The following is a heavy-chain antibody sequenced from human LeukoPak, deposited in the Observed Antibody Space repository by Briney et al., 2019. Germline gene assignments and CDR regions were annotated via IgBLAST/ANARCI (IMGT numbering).Heavy chain of an antibody. CDR3: AKTALLGGVVARGFDY. CDR1: GFTFSSYA. D-gene: IGHD3-16*02. J-gene: IGHJ4*02. Sequence: GGSLGLSCAASGFTFSSYAMSWIRQAPGKGLEWVSSISASGGSTYCADSVKGRFTISRDSSTNTLYLQMNGLRAEDTAVYYCAKTALLGGVVARGFDYWGQGTLVTVSS. CDR2: ISASGGST. V-gene: IGHV3-23*01.